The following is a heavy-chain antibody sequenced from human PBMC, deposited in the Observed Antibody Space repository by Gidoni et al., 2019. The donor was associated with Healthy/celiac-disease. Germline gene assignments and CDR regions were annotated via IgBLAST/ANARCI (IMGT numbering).Heavy chain of an antibody. CDR1: GYTFTGYY. V-gene: IGHV1-2*02. Sequence: QVQLVQSGAEVKKPGASVKVSCKASGYTFTGYYMHWVRQAPGQGLEWMGWINPNSGGTNYAQKFQGRVTMTRDTSISTAYMELSRLRSDDTAVYYCARDLSGYDSGYYYGMDVWGQGTTVTVSS. CDR3: ARDLSGYDSGYYYGMDV. D-gene: IGHD5-12*01. CDR2: INPNSGGT. J-gene: IGHJ6*02.